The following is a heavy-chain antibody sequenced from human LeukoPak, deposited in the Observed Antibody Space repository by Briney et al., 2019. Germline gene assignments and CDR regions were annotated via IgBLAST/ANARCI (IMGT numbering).Heavy chain of an antibody. Sequence: KPSETLSLTCTVSGGSISISSYYWGWIRQPPGKGLEWIGGIYYSGSTYYNPSLKSRVTISVDTSKNQFSLKLSSVTAADTAVYYCARRGSRYSYDYWGQGTLVTVSS. V-gene: IGHV4-39*01. J-gene: IGHJ4*02. CDR3: ARRGSRYSYDY. CDR2: IYYSGST. D-gene: IGHD5-18*01. CDR1: GGSISISSYY.